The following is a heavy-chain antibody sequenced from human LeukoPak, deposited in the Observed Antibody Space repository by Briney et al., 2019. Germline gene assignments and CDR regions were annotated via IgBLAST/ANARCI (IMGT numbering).Heavy chain of an antibody. CDR2: INWNGGST. CDR1: GFTFDDYG. CDR3: ARDFDYDSSGFYAFDI. V-gene: IGHV3-20*04. D-gene: IGHD3-22*01. J-gene: IGHJ3*02. Sequence: GGSLRLSCAASGFTFDDYGMSWVRQAPGKGLEWVSGINWNGGSTGYADSVKGRFTISRDNAKNSLYLQMNSLRAEDTVLYYCARDFDYDSSGFYAFDIWGQGTMVTVSS.